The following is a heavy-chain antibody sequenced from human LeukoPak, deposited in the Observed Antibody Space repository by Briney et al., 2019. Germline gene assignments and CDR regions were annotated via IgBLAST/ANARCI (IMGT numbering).Heavy chain of an antibody. Sequence: PGGSLRPSCAASGFTLNRYWMSWVRQAPGKGLEWVANINEDGGERHYVDSVKGRFTISRDNAKNSLYLQMNSLRAEDTAVYYCARGGNLENWGGGTLVTVSS. J-gene: IGHJ4*02. V-gene: IGHV3-7*01. D-gene: IGHD1-14*01. CDR3: ARGGNLEN. CDR1: GFTLNRYW. CDR2: INEDGGER.